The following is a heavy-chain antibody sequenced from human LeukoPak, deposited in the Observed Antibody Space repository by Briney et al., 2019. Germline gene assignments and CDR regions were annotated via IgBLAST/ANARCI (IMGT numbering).Heavy chain of an antibody. J-gene: IGHJ4*02. D-gene: IGHD5-24*01. CDR2: IKEDGSEK. CDR1: GFTFSRYW. V-gene: IGHV3-7*01. CDR3: ARDSKDGYSKEY. Sequence: GGSLRLSCLASGFTFSRYWMTWGRQAPGKGLEWVANIKEDGSEKKYVDSVKGRFTISRDNAKNSPYLQMNSLRAEDTAVYYCARDSKDGYSKEYWGQGTLVTVSS.